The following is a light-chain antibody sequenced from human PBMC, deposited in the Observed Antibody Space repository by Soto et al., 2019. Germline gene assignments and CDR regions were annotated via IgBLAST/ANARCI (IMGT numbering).Light chain of an antibody. CDR1: SSDVGAYNY. V-gene: IGLV2-8*01. Sequence: QSALTQPLSASGSPGQSVTISYTETSSDVGAYNYVSWYQQLPGKAPKLIIYEVSKRPSGVPDRFSGSKSGNTASLTVSGLQAEDEADYHCSSYAGSNNHYVFGTGTKVTVL. CDR2: EVS. J-gene: IGLJ1*01. CDR3: SSYAGSNNHYV.